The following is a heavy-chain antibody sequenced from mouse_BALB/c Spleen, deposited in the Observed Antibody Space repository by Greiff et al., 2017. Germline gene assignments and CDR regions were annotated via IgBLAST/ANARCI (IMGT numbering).Heavy chain of an antibody. CDR2: ISDGGSYT. Sequence: EVKLVESGGGLVKPGGSLKLSCAASGFTFSDYYMYWVRQTPEKRLEWVATISDGGSYTYYPDSVKGRFTISRDNAKNNLYLQMSSLKSEDTAMYYCARRRLPGYAMDYWGQGTSVTVSS. V-gene: IGHV5-4*02. CDR1: GFTFSDYY. J-gene: IGHJ4*01. CDR3: ARRRLPGYAMDY. D-gene: IGHD3-2*02.